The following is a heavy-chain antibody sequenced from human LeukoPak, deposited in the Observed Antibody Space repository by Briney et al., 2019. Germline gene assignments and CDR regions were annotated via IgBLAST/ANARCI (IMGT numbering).Heavy chain of an antibody. CDR2: ISGSGGST. CDR1: GFTFSSYA. Sequence: GGSLRLSCAASGFTFSSYAMSWVRQAPGKGLEWVSAISGSGGSTYYADSVKGRFTISRDNSKNTLYLQMNSLRAEDTAVYYCAKDGGTLWFGELGNDAFDIWGQGTMVTVSS. V-gene: IGHV3-23*01. J-gene: IGHJ3*02. D-gene: IGHD3-10*01. CDR3: AKDGGTLWFGELGNDAFDI.